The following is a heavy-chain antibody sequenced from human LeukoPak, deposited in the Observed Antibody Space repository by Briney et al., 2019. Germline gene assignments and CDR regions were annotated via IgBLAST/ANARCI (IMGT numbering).Heavy chain of an antibody. J-gene: IGHJ5*02. D-gene: IGHD2-2*01. Sequence: GGSLRLSCAASGFTFSSYAMSWVRQAPGKGLEWVSAISGSGGSTYYADSVKGRFTISRDNSKNSLYLQMNSLRAEDKAVYYCASVVVVPADNWFDPWGQGTLVTVSS. CDR1: GFTFSSYA. CDR2: ISGSGGST. CDR3: ASVVVVPADNWFDP. V-gene: IGHV3-23*01.